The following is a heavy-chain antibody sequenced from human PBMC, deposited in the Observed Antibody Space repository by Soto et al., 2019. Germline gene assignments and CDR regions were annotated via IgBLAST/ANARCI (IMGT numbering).Heavy chain of an antibody. V-gene: IGHV4-39*01. CDR3: ARHPKAWWFDP. CDR2: IYYSGST. Sequence: KTSETLSLTCTFSGGSISSSSYYWGWIRQPPGKGLEWIGSIYYSGSTYYNPSLKSRVTISVDTSKNQFSLKLSSVTAADTAVYYCARHPKAWWFDPWGQGTLVTVSS. CDR1: GGSISSSSYY. J-gene: IGHJ5*02.